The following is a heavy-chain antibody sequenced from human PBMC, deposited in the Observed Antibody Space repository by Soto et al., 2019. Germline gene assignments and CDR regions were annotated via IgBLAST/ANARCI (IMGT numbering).Heavy chain of an antibody. CDR3: ARETDTSMVDY. J-gene: IGHJ4*02. CDR1: GYNFSAYY. Sequence: QVQLVQSGAEVKKPGASVKVSCQTSGYNFSAYYFNWVRQAAGQGPEWMGWLNPRNGQTGYVQKFRGRVTMTRDTSIATVCLELSRLTSEDTAIYFCARETDTSMVDYWGQGTLVTVSS. V-gene: IGHV1-8*01. CDR2: LNPRNGQT. D-gene: IGHD5-18*01.